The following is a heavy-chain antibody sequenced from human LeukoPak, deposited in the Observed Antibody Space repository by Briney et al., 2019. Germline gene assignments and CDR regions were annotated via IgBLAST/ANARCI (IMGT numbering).Heavy chain of an antibody. CDR2: IIPIFGTA. CDR1: GGTFSSYA. V-gene: IGHV1-69*05. CDR3: ALGCTNGVCSLDYYYMDV. D-gene: IGHD2-8*01. J-gene: IGHJ6*03. Sequence: ASVKVSCKASGGTFSSYAISWVRQAPGQGLEWMGGIIPIFGTANYAQKFQGRVTITTDESTSTAYMELSSLRSEDTVVYYCALGCTNGVCSLDYYYMDVWGKGTTVTVSS.